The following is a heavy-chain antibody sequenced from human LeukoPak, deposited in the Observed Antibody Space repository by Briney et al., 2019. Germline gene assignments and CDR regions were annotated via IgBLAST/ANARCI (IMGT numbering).Heavy chain of an antibody. CDR3: AREARDIVAYCGGDCDPPFYYFDY. Sequence: SVKVSCKASGGTFSSYAISWVRQAPGQGNEGMGRIIPIFGTANYAQKFQGRVTITTDESTSTAYMELSSLRSEDTAVYYCAREARDIVAYCGGDCDPPFYYFDYWGQGTLVTVSS. J-gene: IGHJ4*02. D-gene: IGHD2-21*02. CDR2: IIPIFGTA. CDR1: GGTFSSYA. V-gene: IGHV1-69*05.